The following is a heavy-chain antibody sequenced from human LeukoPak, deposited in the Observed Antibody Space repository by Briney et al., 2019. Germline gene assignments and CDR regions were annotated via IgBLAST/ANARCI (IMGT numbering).Heavy chain of an antibody. CDR2: IYTRGST. CDR1: GGSISSYY. J-gene: IGHJ4*02. CDR3: ARVTSYSNYLYYFDY. V-gene: IGHV4-4*07. Sequence: SETLSLTCTVSGGSISSYYWSWIRQPAGKGLEWIGRIYTRGSTNYNPSLKSRVTISVDTSKNQFSLKLSSATAADTAVYYCARVTSYSNYLYYFDYWGQGTLVTVSS. D-gene: IGHD4-11*01.